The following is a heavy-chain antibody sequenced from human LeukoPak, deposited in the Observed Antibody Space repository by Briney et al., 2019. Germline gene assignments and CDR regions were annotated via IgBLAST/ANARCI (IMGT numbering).Heavy chain of an antibody. J-gene: IGHJ5*02. V-gene: IGHV1-2*02. CDR2: INPNSGGT. CDR1: GYTFTSYG. D-gene: IGHD3-10*01. CDR3: AREPITMVSNWFDP. Sequence: ASVKVSCKASGYTFTSYGISWVRQAPGQGLECMGWINPNSGGTNYAQKFQGRVTMTRDTSISTAYMELSRLRSDDTAVYYCAREPITMVSNWFDPWGQGTLVTVSS.